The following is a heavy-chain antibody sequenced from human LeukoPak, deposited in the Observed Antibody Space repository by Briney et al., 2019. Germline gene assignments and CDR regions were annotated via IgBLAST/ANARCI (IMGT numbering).Heavy chain of an antibody. V-gene: IGHV3-30*18. CDR3: AKGAAAGTYY. D-gene: IGHD6-13*01. CDR2: ISYDGSNK. J-gene: IGHJ4*02. Sequence: GSLRLSCAASGFTFSSYGMHWVRQAPGKGLEWVAVISYDGSNKYYADSVKGRFTISRDNSKNTLYLQMNSLRAEDTAVYYCAKGAAAGTYYWGQGTLVTVSS. CDR1: GFTFSSYG.